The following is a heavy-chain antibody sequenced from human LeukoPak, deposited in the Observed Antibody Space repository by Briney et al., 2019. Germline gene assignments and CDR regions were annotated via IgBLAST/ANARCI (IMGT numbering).Heavy chain of an antibody. D-gene: IGHD3-22*01. J-gene: IGHJ4*02. CDR2: IYYSGST. Sequence: SETLSLTCTVSGGSISSSRDYWAWLRQPPGKGLEWIANIYYSGSTYYSPSLKSRVTISVDTSKNQFSLKLSSVTAADTAVYYCARHSRHRYYYDSSGYLMAFFDYWGQGTLVTVSS. CDR3: ARHSRHRYYYDSSGYLMAFFDY. V-gene: IGHV4-39*01. CDR1: GGSISSSRDY.